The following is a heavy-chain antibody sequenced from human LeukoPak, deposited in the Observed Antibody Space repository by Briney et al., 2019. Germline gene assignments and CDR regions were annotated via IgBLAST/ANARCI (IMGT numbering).Heavy chain of an antibody. Sequence: GASVKVSCKASGYTFTGYYMHWVRQAPGQGLEWMGRINPNSGGTNYAQKFQGRVTMTRDTSISTAYMELSRLRSDDTAVYYCAGESYDYVWGSYRYAFDIWGQGTMVTVSS. CDR1: GYTFTGYY. V-gene: IGHV1-2*06. CDR3: AGESYDYVWGSYRYAFDI. D-gene: IGHD3-16*02. CDR2: INPNSGGT. J-gene: IGHJ3*02.